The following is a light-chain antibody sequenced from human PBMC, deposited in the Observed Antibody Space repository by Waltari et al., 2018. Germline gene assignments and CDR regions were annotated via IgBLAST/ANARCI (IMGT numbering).Light chain of an antibody. CDR1: SSHVGGYYY. Sequence: QSALTQPASVSASPGQSITISFTGTSSHVGGYYYLPCYQQHPGKAPKLMIYDVSNRPSGVSNRFSGSKSGNTASLTISGLQAEDEADYYCSSYISSSTLELFGGGTSLTVL. CDR3: SSYISSSTLEL. V-gene: IGLV2-14*03. J-gene: IGLJ2*01. CDR2: DVS.